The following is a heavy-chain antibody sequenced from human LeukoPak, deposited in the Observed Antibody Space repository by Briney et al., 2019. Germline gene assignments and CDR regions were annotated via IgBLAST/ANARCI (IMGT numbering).Heavy chain of an antibody. CDR3: ARAPHSSSWLEYYYYMDV. D-gene: IGHD6-13*01. CDR1: GFTFSSYA. Sequence: GSLRLSCAASGFTFSSYAMSWIRQPPGKGLEWIGSIYYSGSTYYNPSLKSRVTISVDTSKNQFSLKLSSVTAADTAVYYCARAPHSSSWLEYYYYMDVWGKGTTVTVSS. J-gene: IGHJ6*03. CDR2: IYYSGST. V-gene: IGHV4-39*07.